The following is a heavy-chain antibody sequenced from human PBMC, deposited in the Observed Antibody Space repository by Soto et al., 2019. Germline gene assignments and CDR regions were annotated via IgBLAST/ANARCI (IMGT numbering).Heavy chain of an antibody. V-gene: IGHV3-23*01. CDR1: GFTFSYYA. CDR3: AKDARRTSGWYYFDY. J-gene: IGHJ4*02. Sequence: SGGSLRLSCAASGFTFSYYAMGWVRQAPGKGLEWVSVLSDSGGTTYYADSVKGRFTISRDNSRNTLYLQMNRLRAEDTAVYFCAKDARRTSGWYYFDYWGQGALVTVSS. CDR2: LSDSGGTT. D-gene: IGHD6-19*01.